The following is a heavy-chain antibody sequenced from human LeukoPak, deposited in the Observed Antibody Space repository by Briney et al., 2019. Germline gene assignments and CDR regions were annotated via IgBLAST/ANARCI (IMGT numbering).Heavy chain of an antibody. CDR1: GFTFDDYA. V-gene: IGHV3-9*01. Sequence: GGSLRLSCAASGFTFDDYAMHWVRQAPGKGLEWVSGISWNSGSIGYADSVKGRFTISRDNAKNSLYLQMNSLRAEDTALYYCAKGESRYCSSTSCQVFDYWGQGTLVTVSS. D-gene: IGHD2-2*01. CDR2: ISWNSGSI. J-gene: IGHJ4*02. CDR3: AKGESRYCSSTSCQVFDY.